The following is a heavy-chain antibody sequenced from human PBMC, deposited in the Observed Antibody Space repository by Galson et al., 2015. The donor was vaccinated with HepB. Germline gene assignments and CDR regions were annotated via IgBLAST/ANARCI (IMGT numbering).Heavy chain of an antibody. J-gene: IGHJ4*02. CDR2: IWHDGSNS. Sequence: SLRLSCAASGFTFSRNGMYWVRQAPGKGLEWVAVIWHDGSNSYYADSVKGRFTISRDNSKNTLYLQMNSLRAEDTAVYYCAREDADIAAMTLDHWGQGTLVTVSS. D-gene: IGHD6-25*01. CDR3: AREDADIAAMTLDH. V-gene: IGHV3-33*07. CDR1: GFTFSRNG.